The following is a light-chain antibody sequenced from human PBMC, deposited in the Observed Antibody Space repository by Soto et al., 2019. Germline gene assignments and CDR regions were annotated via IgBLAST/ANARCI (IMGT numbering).Light chain of an antibody. V-gene: IGLV2-14*01. CDR2: EVT. CDR3: SSYAGGNDYVV. CDR1: SGDIGSYNR. J-gene: IGLJ2*01. Sequence: SALTQPASVSGSPGQSITISCTGTSGDIGSYNRVSWYQQHPGKAPKLIIYEVTDRPSGVSNRFSGSKSGNTASLTVSGLQAEDEADYYCSSYAGGNDYVVFGGGTKLTVL.